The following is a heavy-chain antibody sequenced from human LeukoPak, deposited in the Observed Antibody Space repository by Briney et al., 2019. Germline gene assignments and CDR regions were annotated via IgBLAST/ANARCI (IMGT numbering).Heavy chain of an antibody. Sequence: PGGSLRLSCAASGFTFSSYAMSWVRQAPGKGLEWVSVIYRGGSTYYADSVKGRFTMSRDNSKNTVYLQMDSLRAEDTAVYYCARDRGAAAGNWGQGTLVTVSS. J-gene: IGHJ4*02. CDR2: IYRGGST. V-gene: IGHV3-53*01. D-gene: IGHD6-13*01. CDR3: ARDRGAAAGN. CDR1: GFTFSSYA.